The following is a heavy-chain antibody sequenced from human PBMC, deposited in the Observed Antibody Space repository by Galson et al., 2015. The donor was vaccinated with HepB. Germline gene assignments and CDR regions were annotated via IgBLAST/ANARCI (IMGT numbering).Heavy chain of an antibody. J-gene: IGHJ4*02. CDR3: ARVYPWFGESPLSGYFDY. Sequence: SLRLSCAASGFTFSSYAMHWVRQAPGKGLEWVAVISYDGSNKYYADSVKGRFTISRDNSKNTLYLQMNSLRAEDTAVYYCARVYPWFGESPLSGYFDYWGQGTLVTVSS. V-gene: IGHV3-30-3*01. CDR1: GFTFSSYA. CDR2: ISYDGSNK. D-gene: IGHD3-10*01.